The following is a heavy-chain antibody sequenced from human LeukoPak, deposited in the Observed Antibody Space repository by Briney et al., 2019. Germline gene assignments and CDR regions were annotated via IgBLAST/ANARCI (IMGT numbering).Heavy chain of an antibody. CDR2: ISGSGDTI. V-gene: IGHV3-11*04. CDR3: AMDPYYYSSGX. J-gene: IGHJ4*02. CDR1: GFTFSDWY. D-gene: IGHD3-10*01. Sequence: PGGSLRPSCAASGFTFSDWYMTWIRQAPGKGLEWLSYISGSGDTIHYADSVRGRFTVSRDNTKNLLYLHMNSLRVEDTAVYYCAMDPYYYSSGXXGQGTLVTVSS.